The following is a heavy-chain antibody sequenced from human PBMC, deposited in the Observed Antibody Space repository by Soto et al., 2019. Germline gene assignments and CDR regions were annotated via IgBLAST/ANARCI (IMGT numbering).Heavy chain of an antibody. J-gene: IGHJ5*02. D-gene: IGHD2-15*01. Sequence: GGSLRLSCAASGFTFSSYGMHWVRQAPGKGLEWVAVISYDGSNKYYADSVKGRFTISRDNSKNTLYLQMNSLRAEDTAVYYCAKEGCSGGSCYSGNWFDPWGQGTLVTV. CDR1: GFTFSSYG. CDR3: AKEGCSGGSCYSGNWFDP. CDR2: ISYDGSNK. V-gene: IGHV3-30*18.